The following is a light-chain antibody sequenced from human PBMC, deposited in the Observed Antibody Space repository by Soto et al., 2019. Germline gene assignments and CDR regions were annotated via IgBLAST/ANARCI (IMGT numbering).Light chain of an antibody. CDR2: WAS. CDR1: QSVLYTSMNKNY. CDR3: QQYYSTPFT. Sequence: DIVMTQSLDSLAVSLGERATINCKSSQSVLYTSMNKNYLAWYQQKPGQPPKLLIYWASTRESGVPDRFSGSGSGTDFTLTISSLQAEDVAVYYCQQYYSTPFTFGPGTKVDI. J-gene: IGKJ3*01. V-gene: IGKV4-1*01.